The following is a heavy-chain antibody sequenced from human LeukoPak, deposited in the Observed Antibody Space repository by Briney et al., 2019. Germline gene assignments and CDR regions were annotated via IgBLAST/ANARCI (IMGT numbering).Heavy chain of an antibody. Sequence: GGSLRLSCAASGFTFRSYGMQWVRQAPGKGLDWVALIWYDGSNKYYADSVKGRSIIYRDNSRKTLYLQMNSLRAEDTAVYYCARAGSGEYGLDVWGQGTTVIVSS. D-gene: IGHD3-10*01. CDR2: IWYDGSNK. V-gene: IGHV3-33*01. CDR3: ARAGSGEYGLDV. CDR1: GFTFRSYG. J-gene: IGHJ6*02.